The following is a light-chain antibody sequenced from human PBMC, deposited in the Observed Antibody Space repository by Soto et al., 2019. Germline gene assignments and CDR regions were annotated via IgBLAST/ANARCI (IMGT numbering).Light chain of an antibody. J-gene: IGKJ1*01. Sequence: DIQMTQSPSTLSAPVGDSVSITCRASQRIGTWLTWYQQKPGKVPKLLIYDASHLTSGVPSRFSGSGSGTEFTLSISSLQPDDFATYYCQHYYTYLYTFGQGTKVDIK. CDR2: DAS. CDR1: QRIGTW. V-gene: IGKV1-5*01. CDR3: QHYYTYLYT.